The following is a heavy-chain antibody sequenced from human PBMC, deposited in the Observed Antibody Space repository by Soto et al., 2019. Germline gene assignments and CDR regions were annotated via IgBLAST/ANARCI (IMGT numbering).Heavy chain of an antibody. CDR2: IKQDGSEK. J-gene: IGHJ4*02. CDR1: GFTFSSYW. Sequence: EVQLVESGGGLVQPGGSLRLSCAASGFTFSSYWMSWVRQAPGKGLEWVANIKQDGSEKYYVDSVKGRFTISRDNAKNSLYLQMNSLRAEDTAVYYCARVIAVAGTPIDYWGQGTLVTVSS. D-gene: IGHD6-19*01. V-gene: IGHV3-7*04. CDR3: ARVIAVAGTPIDY.